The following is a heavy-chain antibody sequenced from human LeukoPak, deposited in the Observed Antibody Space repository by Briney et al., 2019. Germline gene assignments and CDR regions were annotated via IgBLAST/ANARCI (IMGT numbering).Heavy chain of an antibody. CDR3: ARDLADSSGYIYDY. CDR2: ISYDGSNK. V-gene: IGHV3-30*19. CDR1: GFTFNNYG. D-gene: IGHD3-22*01. Sequence: PGGSLRLSCAASGFTFNNYGMHWVRQAPGKGLEWVAVISYDGSNKYYADSVKGRFTISRDNSKNTLYLQMNSLRAEDTAVYYCARDLADSSGYIYDYWGQGTLVTVSS. J-gene: IGHJ4*02.